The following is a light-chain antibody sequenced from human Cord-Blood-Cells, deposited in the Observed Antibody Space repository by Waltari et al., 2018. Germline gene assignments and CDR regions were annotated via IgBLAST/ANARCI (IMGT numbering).Light chain of an antibody. Sequence: SYELTQPPSVSVSPGQTASITCSGDKLGDKYACWYQQKPGQSPVLVIYQDSKRPSGIPGRFRGSNSGNTATLTISGTQAMDEADYYCQAWDSSTVVFGGGTKLTVL. J-gene: IGLJ2*01. CDR3: QAWDSSTVV. CDR2: QDS. CDR1: KLGDKY. V-gene: IGLV3-1*01.